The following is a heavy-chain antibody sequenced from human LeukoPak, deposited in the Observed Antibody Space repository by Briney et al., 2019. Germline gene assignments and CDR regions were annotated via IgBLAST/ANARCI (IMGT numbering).Heavy chain of an antibody. CDR1: GFTLSSYG. Sequence: SGRSLRLSCAASGFTLSSYGMHWVRQVPGKGLEWVALIWYDGSKKNYADSVKGRFTISKDNMLYLQMDSLRAEDTAVYYCVRDPGDDRSGHYFDSWGQGTLVTVSS. CDR3: VRDPGDDRSGHYFDS. V-gene: IGHV3-33*01. D-gene: IGHD3-22*01. J-gene: IGHJ4*02. CDR2: IWYDGSKK.